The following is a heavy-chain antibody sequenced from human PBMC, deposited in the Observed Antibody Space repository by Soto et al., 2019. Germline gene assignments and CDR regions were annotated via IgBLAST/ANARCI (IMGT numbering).Heavy chain of an antibody. CDR3: AKDRYGDYGGIDY. D-gene: IGHD4-17*01. CDR2: ITGSGVST. Sequence: GGSLRLSCAASGLTFSTYAMIWVRQAPGKVLEWVSVITGSGVSTYYADSVKGLFTISRDTSKNTLFLQMNSLRAEDTAVYYCAKDRYGDYGGIDYWGQGTMVTVSS. CDR1: GLTFSTYA. J-gene: IGHJ4*02. V-gene: IGHV3-23*01.